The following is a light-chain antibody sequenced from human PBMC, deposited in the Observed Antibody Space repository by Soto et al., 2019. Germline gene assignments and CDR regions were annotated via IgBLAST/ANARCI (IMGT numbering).Light chain of an antibody. J-gene: IGKJ4*01. CDR3: QQYGSSPPLT. CDR2: GTS. Sequence: EIVMTQSPVTLSVSTGERATLSCRASQSVSTNLAWYQQKPGQAPRLLIHGTSTRATGIPARFSGSGSGTDFTLTISRLEPEDFAVYYCQQYGSSPPLTFGGGTKVDIK. CDR1: QSVSTN. V-gene: IGKV3-15*01.